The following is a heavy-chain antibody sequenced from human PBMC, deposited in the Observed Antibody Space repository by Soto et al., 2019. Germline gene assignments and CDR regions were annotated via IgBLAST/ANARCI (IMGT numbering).Heavy chain of an antibody. Sequence: PSETLSLTCAVYGGSFSGYYWTWIRQPPGTGLEWIGEINHSGSTNYNPSLKSRVTISVDTSKNQFSLKLTSVTAADTAVYYCARDTHRLYGDYLGPSGGWGQGTLVTVSS. J-gene: IGHJ4*02. CDR3: ARDTHRLYGDYLGPSGG. CDR2: INHSGST. V-gene: IGHV4-34*01. D-gene: IGHD4-17*01. CDR1: GGSFSGYY.